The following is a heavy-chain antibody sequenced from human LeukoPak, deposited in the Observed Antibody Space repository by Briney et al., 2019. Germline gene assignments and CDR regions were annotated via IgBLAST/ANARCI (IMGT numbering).Heavy chain of an antibody. D-gene: IGHD2/OR15-2a*01. CDR2: ISPYNGNT. J-gene: IGHJ4*02. CDR3: ARDLGSYTSNTYRSY. CDR1: GYTFTGYY. V-gene: IGHV1-18*04. Sequence: GASVKVSCKASGYTFTGYYMHWVRQAPGQGLEWMGWISPYNGNTNYAQKFQGRVTVTTDTSTSTAYMELRSLRSDDTAVYYCARDLGSYTSNTYRSYWGQGTLVTVSS.